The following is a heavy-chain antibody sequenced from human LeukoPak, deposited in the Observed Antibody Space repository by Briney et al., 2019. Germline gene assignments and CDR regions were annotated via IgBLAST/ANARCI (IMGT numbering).Heavy chain of an antibody. D-gene: IGHD3-10*01. Sequence: GVSLRLSCAASGFTFSSYGMHWVRQAPGKGLEWVAVIWNDGSNKYYADSVKGRFTISRDNSKNTLYLQMNSLRAEDTAVYYCAKQGSRAFDIWGQGTMVTVSS. V-gene: IGHV3-33*06. CDR3: AKQGSRAFDI. J-gene: IGHJ3*02. CDR1: GFTFSSYG. CDR2: IWNDGSNK.